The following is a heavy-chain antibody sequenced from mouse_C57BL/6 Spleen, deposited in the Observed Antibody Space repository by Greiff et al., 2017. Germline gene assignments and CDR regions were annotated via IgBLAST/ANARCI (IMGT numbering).Heavy chain of an antibody. CDR3: TSNLLKYAMDY. CDR1: GFTFSSYA. J-gene: IGHJ4*01. D-gene: IGHD2-1*01. V-gene: IGHV5-9-1*02. Sequence: EVKVVESGEGLVKPGGSLKLSCAASGFTFSSYAMSWVRQTPEKRLEWVAYISSGGDYIYYADTVKGRFTISRDNARNTLYLQMSSLKSEDTAMYYCTSNLLKYAMDYWGQGTSVTVSS. CDR2: ISSGGDYI.